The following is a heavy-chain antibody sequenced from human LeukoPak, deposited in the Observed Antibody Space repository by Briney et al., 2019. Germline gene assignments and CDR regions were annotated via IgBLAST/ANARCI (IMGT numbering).Heavy chain of an antibody. CDR2: IYYSGST. J-gene: IGHJ5*02. CDR3: ARVSVDTAMGNWFDP. V-gene: IGHV4-30-4*01. CDR1: GGSISSGDYY. D-gene: IGHD5-18*01. Sequence: SETLSLTCTVSGGSISSGDYYWSWIRQPPGKGLEWIGYIYYSGSTYYNPSLKSRVTISVDTSKNQFSLKLSSVTAADTAVYYCARVSVDTAMGNWFDPWGQGTLDTASS.